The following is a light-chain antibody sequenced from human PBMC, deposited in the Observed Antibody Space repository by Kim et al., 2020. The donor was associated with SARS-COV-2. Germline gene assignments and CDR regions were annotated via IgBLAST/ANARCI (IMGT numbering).Light chain of an antibody. J-gene: IGKJ1*01. CDR1: QDIANS. CDR2: AAS. Sequence: ASVGNRVPIHCRASQDIANSLAWYQQKPGKVPRVLIYAASTLQSGVPSRFSGSGSGTEFTLTIGSLQTEDVATYYCQKYNSAPWTFGPGTKVEIK. CDR3: QKYNSAPWT. V-gene: IGKV1-27*01.